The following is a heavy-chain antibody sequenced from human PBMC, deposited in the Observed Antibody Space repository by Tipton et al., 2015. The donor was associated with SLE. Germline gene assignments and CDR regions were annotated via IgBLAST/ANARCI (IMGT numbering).Heavy chain of an antibody. CDR1: GGSISSYY. V-gene: IGHV4-59*12. D-gene: IGHD6-19*01. Sequence: TLSLTCTVSGGSISSYYWSWIRQPPGKGLEWIGYIYYSGSTNYNPSLKSRVTISVGTSKNQFSLRLTSVTAADTAVYYCATELFRGYTSGWGPDYWGQGTLVTASS. J-gene: IGHJ4*02. CDR3: ATELFRGYTSGWGPDY. CDR2: IYYSGST.